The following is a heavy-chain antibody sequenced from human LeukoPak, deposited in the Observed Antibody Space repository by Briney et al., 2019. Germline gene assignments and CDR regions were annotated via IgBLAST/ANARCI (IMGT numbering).Heavy chain of an antibody. J-gene: IGHJ3*02. Sequence: PSETLSLTCTVSGASISSSDYYWGWVRQPPGKGLEWIGSLYSGGLTYYNPSLKSRVTISVDTSKNQFSLKVTSVTAADTAVCSCASGGYSSGWYGSFDIWGQGTVVTVSS. CDR3: ASGGYSSGWYGSFDI. D-gene: IGHD6-19*01. CDR2: LYSGGLT. CDR1: GASISSSDYY. V-gene: IGHV4-39*01.